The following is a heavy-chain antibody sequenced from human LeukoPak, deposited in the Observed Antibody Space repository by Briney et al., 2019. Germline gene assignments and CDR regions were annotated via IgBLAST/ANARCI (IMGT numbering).Heavy chain of an antibody. CDR1: GGSISSYY. Sequence: PSETLSLTCTVSGGSISSYYWSWIRQPPGKGLEWIGYIYYSGSTNYNPSLKSRVTISVDTSKNQFSLKLSSVTAADTAVYYCARGLSSGWSNFDYWGQGTLVTVSS. CDR2: IYYSGST. CDR3: ARGLSSGWSNFDY. J-gene: IGHJ4*02. D-gene: IGHD6-19*01. V-gene: IGHV4-59*12.